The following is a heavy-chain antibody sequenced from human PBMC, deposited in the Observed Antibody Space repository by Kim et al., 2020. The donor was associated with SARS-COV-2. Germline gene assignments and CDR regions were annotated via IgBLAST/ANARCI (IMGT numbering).Heavy chain of an antibody. CDR3: ARGGSSGYTPGWFDP. Sequence: FSFTDFGVHGVRQDPGKGLVWVSRINSFGSSTSYADSVKGRFTISRDNAKNTLYLQMKSLRVEDTAIYYCARGGSSGYTPGWFDPRGQGTLAT. CDR2: INSFGSST. V-gene: IGHV3-74*01. CDR1: FSFTDFG. J-gene: IGHJ5*02. D-gene: IGHD3-22*01.